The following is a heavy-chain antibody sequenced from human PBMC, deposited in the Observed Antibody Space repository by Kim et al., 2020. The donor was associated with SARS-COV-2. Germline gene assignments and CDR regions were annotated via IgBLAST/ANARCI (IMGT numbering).Heavy chain of an antibody. CDR2: YL. CDR3: ASRGSTQDY. J-gene: IGHJ4*02. Sequence: YLSYADSMQGRFITSRDNAQNSLYLQMNSLRPEDTAVYYCASRGSTQDYWGQGTLVTVSS. D-gene: IGHD3-10*01. V-gene: IGHV3-21*01.